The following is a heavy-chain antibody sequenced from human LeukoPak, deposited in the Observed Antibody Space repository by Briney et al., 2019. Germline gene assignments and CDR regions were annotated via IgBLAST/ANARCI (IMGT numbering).Heavy chain of an antibody. CDR3: ARDLEYGSGSYYIHY. Sequence: ASVTVSCKASGYTFTSYGISWVRQAPGQGLEWMGWISAYNGNTNYAQKLQGRVTMTTDTSTSTAYMELRSLRSDDTAVYYCARDLEYGSGSYYIHYWGQGTLVTVSS. CDR1: GYTFTSYG. J-gene: IGHJ4*02. CDR2: ISAYNGNT. V-gene: IGHV1-18*01. D-gene: IGHD3-10*01.